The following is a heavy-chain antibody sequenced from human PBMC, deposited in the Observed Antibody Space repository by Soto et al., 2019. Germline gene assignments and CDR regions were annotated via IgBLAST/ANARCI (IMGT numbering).Heavy chain of an antibody. J-gene: IGHJ4*02. CDR2: IYHSGNT. CDR3: ARRWGEGRVDY. V-gene: IGHV4-4*02. D-gene: IGHD3-10*01. Sequence: QVQLQESGPGLVKPSGTLSLTCAVSGGSISSSNWWSWVRQPPGKGLEWIGEIYHSGNTNYNPSPKSRVTMAVDKSQNQVSLKRSSGTAADTAVYYCARRWGEGRVDYWGQGTLVTVSS. CDR1: GGSISSSNW.